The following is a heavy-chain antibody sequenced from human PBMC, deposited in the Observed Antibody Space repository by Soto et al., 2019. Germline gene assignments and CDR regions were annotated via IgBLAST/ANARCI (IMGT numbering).Heavy chain of an antibody. CDR2: INAGHGNT. D-gene: IGHD2-2*01. V-gene: IGHV1-3*01. CDR3: ARAGFCSTTSCSDAFDI. J-gene: IGHJ3*02. Sequence: QVQLVQSGAEVKKPGASVKVSCKASGYTFTNYAMHWVRQAPGQRPEWMGWINAGHGNTKFSQRVQGRVTITRDTSANIAYMELSSLTSEDTAVYYCARAGFCSTTSCSDAFDIWGQGTMVTVSS. CDR1: GYTFTNYA.